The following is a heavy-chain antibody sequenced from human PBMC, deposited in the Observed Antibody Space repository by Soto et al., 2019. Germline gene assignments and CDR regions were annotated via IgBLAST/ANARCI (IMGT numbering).Heavy chain of an antibody. V-gene: IGHV1-18*01. CDR1: GYTFTNYG. D-gene: IGHD3-22*01. J-gene: IGHJ4*02. CDR3: ARSGSNGYYLDY. Sequence: ASVKVSCKASGYTFTNYGLNWVRQAPGQGLEWMGWISPYNGNTNYAQMLQGRVTMTTDTSTSTAYMELRSLRSDDTAVYYCARSGSNGYYLDYWGQGPRSPSPQ. CDR2: ISPYNGNT.